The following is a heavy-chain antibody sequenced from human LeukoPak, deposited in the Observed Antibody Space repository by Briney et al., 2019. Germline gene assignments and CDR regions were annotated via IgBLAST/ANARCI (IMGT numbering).Heavy chain of an antibody. D-gene: IGHD3-3*01. CDR3: ARDRAVFWSGYYSNHDGDAFDV. CDR2: ITAYNGNT. J-gene: IGHJ3*01. V-gene: IGHV1-18*04. CDR1: GFIFTSYD. Sequence: ASVKVSCKTSGFIFTSYDITWVRRAPGQGLEWMGWITAYNGNTKYAQKFQGRVTMTTDTSTSTAYMDLRSLRSDDTAIYYCARDRAVFWSGYYSNHDGDAFDVWGQGTMVTVSS.